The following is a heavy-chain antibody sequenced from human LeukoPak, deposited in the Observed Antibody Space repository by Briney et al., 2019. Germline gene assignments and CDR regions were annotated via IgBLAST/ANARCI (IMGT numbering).Heavy chain of an antibody. CDR1: GYTFTSYG. CDR2: ISAYNGNT. J-gene: IGHJ6*03. CDR3: ARSIAAAGELGYYYYYMDV. D-gene: IGHD6-13*01. V-gene: IGHV1-18*01. Sequence: ASVKVSCKASGYTFTSYGIGWVRQAPGQGLEWMGWISAYNGNTNYAQKLQGRVTMTTDTSTSTAYMELRSLRSDDTAVYYCARSIAAAGELGYYYYYMDVWGKGTTVTVSS.